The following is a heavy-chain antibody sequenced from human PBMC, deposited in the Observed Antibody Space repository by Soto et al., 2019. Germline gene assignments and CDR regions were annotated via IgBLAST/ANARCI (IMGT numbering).Heavy chain of an antibody. CDR2: INHTGST. Sequence: SETLSLTCAVYGGSFSGYYWSWIRQPPGKGLEWIGEINHTGSTNYNSSLRSRVTISVDTSKSQFSLKLSSVTAADTAVYYCARVGGLLRYFDWSKKKGSQFDYWGQGTLVTVSS. J-gene: IGHJ4*02. CDR1: GGSFSGYY. D-gene: IGHD3-9*01. CDR3: ARVGGLLRYFDWSKKKGSQFDY. V-gene: IGHV4-34*01.